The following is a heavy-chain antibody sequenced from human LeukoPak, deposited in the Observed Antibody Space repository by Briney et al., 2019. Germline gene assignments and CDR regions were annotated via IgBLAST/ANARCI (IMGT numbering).Heavy chain of an antibody. Sequence: PSETLSLTCAVYGGSFSGYYWSWIRQPAGKGLEWIGRIYTSGSTNYNPSLKSRVTMSVDTSKNQFSLKLSSVTAADTAVYYRARVGGFRARGGYITHYFDYWGQGTLVTVSS. D-gene: IGHD3-10*01. CDR1: GGSFSGYY. CDR2: IYTSGST. CDR3: ARVGGFRARGGYITHYFDY. J-gene: IGHJ4*02. V-gene: IGHV4-59*10.